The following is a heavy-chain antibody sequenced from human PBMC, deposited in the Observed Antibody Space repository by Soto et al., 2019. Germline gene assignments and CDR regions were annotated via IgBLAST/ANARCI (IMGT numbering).Heavy chain of an antibody. D-gene: IGHD3-3*01. V-gene: IGHV1-2*04. CDR3: ARGTFTTIFGVVITKNHYYGMDV. J-gene: IGHJ6*02. Sequence: ASVKVSCKASGYTFTGYYMHWVRQAPGQGLEWMGWINPNSGGTNYAQKFQGWVTMTRDTSISTAYLELSRLRSDDTAVYYCARGTFTTIFGVVITKNHYYGMDVWGQGTTVTVSS. CDR1: GYTFTGYY. CDR2: INPNSGGT.